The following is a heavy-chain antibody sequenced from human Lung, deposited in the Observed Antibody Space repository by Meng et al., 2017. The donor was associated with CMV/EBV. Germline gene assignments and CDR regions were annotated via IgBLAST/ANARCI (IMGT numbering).Heavy chain of an antibody. J-gene: IGHJ6*02. Sequence: SCTASGFTLGDKAMNWVRQAPGKGLEWVGFTRSKAYGGTTEYAASVEGRFTISRDDSKSIAYLQMNSLKTEDTAVYYCSRFRGYPLYYYALDVWGQGTTVTVSS. CDR2: TRSKAYGGTT. V-gene: IGHV3-49*04. D-gene: IGHD5-12*01. CDR3: SRFRGYPLYYYALDV. CDR1: GFTLGDKA.